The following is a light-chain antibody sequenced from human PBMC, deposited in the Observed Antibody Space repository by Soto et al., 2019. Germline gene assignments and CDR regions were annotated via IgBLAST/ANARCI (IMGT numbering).Light chain of an antibody. CDR1: SSDVGGYNY. CDR2: EVT. CDR3: SSYTSSSTL. J-gene: IGLJ1*01. V-gene: IGLV2-14*01. Sequence: QSVLTQPASVSGSPGQSITISCTGTSSDVGGYNYVSWYQQHPGKAPQLMIYEVTNRPSGVSNRFSGSKSGNTASLTISGLQAEDEADYYCSSYTSSSTLFGTGTKLTVL.